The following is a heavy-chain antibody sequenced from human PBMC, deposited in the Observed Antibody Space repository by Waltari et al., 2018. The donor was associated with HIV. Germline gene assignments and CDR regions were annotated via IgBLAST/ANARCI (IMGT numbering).Heavy chain of an antibody. D-gene: IGHD3-10*01. J-gene: IGHJ4*02. CDR3: ARHLDYYGSGSYYRGGYFDY. CDR1: GGSISSSIYY. V-gene: IGHV4-39*01. Sequence: QLQLQESGPGLVKPSETLSLTCTVSGGSISSSIYYWGWIRQPPGQGLEWFGSIFYSGTTYYNPSLKSRVTISVDTSKNQFSLKLTSVTAADTAVYYCARHLDYYGSGSYYRGGYFDYWGQGTLVTVSS. CDR2: IFYSGTT.